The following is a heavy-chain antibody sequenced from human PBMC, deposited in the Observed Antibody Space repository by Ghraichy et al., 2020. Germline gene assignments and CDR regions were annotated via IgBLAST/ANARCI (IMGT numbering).Heavy chain of an antibody. J-gene: IGHJ4*02. D-gene: IGHD3-22*01. Sequence: GGSLRLSCAASGFTFSDYYMSWIRQAPGKGLEWVSYISSSGSTIYYADSVKGRFTISRDNAKNSLYLQMNSLRAEDTAVYYCARYYYDSSGYYSFDYWGQGTLVTVSS. V-gene: IGHV3-11*01. CDR3: ARYYYDSSGYYSFDY. CDR1: GFTFSDYY. CDR2: ISSSGSTI.